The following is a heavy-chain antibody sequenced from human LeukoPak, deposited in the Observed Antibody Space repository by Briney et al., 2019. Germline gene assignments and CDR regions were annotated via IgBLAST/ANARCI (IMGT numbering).Heavy chain of an antibody. CDR2: ISSSSSNM. D-gene: IGHD6-19*01. CDR3: ASLSSSDWYGDY. CDR1: EFPFISYT. Sequence: PGGSLRLSLAAPEFPFISYTWIWVGRAQGKGRNCLSYISSSSSNMYYADSVKGRFTISRDNAENSLYLQMSSLGDDDTAVYYCASLSSSDWYGDYWGQGTLVTVSS. V-gene: IGHV3-48*02. J-gene: IGHJ4*02.